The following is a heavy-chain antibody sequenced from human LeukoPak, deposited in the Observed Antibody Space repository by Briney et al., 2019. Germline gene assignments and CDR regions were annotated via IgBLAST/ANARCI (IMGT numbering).Heavy chain of an antibody. J-gene: IGHJ6*02. D-gene: IGHD3-3*01. Sequence: GGSLRLSCVVSGFTFSSHWMHWVRRAPGKGLVWVSRVSSDGSSTMYADSVQGRFTISRDNAKNTLYLQMNSLRAEDTAVYYCARDRTYYDFWSGYYAYYYYGMDVWGQGTTVTVSS. CDR2: VSSDGSST. CDR3: ARDRTYYDFWSGYYAYYYYGMDV. CDR1: GFTFSSHW. V-gene: IGHV3-74*03.